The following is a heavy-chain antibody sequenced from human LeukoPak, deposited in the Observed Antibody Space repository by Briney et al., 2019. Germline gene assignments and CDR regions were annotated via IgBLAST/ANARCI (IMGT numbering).Heavy chain of an antibody. Sequence: GGSLRLSCAASGFTFSSYAMSWVRQAPGKGLEWVSSISSSSSYINYADSVKGRFTISRDNAKNSLYLQMNSLRAEDTAVYYCARATDGDYVPYWGQGTLVTVSS. J-gene: IGHJ4*02. CDR3: ARATDGDYVPY. D-gene: IGHD4-17*01. CDR1: GFTFSSYA. V-gene: IGHV3-21*01. CDR2: ISSSSSYI.